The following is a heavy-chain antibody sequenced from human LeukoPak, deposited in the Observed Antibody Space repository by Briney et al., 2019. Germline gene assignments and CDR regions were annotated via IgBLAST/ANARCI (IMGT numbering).Heavy chain of an antibody. CDR2: INHSGST. Sequence: PSETLSLTCAVYGGSFSGYYWSWIRQPPGKGLEWIGEINHSGSTNYNPSLKSRVTISVDTSKNQFSLKLSSVTAADTAVYYCARRRRDGYKAPLDYWGQGTLVTVSS. CDR3: ARRRRDGYKAPLDY. V-gene: IGHV4-34*01. CDR1: GGSFSGYY. J-gene: IGHJ4*02. D-gene: IGHD5-24*01.